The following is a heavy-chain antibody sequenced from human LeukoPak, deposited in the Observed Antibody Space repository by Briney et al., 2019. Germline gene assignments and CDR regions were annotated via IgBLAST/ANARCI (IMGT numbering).Heavy chain of an antibody. D-gene: IGHD3-10*01. CDR2: ISYDGSNK. Sequence: QPGGSLRLSCVASGFTFSSYAMHWVRQAPGKGLEWVAVISYDGSNKYYADSVKGRFTISRDNSKNTLYLQMNSLRAEDTAVYYCARGHVLLWFGEAPPFDYWGQGTLVTVSS. J-gene: IGHJ4*02. CDR3: ARGHVLLWFGEAPPFDY. CDR1: GFTFSSYA. V-gene: IGHV3-30*04.